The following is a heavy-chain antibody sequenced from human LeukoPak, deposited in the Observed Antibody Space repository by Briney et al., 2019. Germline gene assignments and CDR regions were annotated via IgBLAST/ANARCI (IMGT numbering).Heavy chain of an antibody. J-gene: IGHJ4*02. Sequence: GGSLRLSCAASGFTFSSYWMSWVRQAPGKGLEWVANIKQDGSEKYYVDSVKGRFTISRDNAKNSLYLQMNSLRAKDTAVYYCARDSLNYYDSSVRGGFDYWGQGTLVTVSS. CDR2: IKQDGSEK. CDR1: GFTFSSYW. CDR3: ARDSLNYYDSSVRGGFDY. D-gene: IGHD3-22*01. V-gene: IGHV3-7*01.